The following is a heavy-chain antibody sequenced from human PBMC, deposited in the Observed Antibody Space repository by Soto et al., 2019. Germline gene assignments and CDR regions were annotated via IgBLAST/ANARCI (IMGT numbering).Heavy chain of an antibody. J-gene: IGHJ4*02. CDR2: IYPGDSDT. D-gene: IGHD4-4*01. V-gene: IGHV5-51*01. Sequence: PGESLKISCQGSGYGFSNNWIGWVRQMPGRGLVWVGIIYPGDSDTRYSPSFKGQVTMSADKSTSTAYLHWSSLSASDTAIYYCARLYNNYPFDHWGQGTLVTVSS. CDR1: GYGFSNNW. CDR3: ARLYNNYPFDH.